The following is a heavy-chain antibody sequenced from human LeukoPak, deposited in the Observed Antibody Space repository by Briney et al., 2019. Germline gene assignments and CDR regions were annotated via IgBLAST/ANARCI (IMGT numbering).Heavy chain of an antibody. CDR3: AIGGDSTTSCYRCFNY. J-gene: IGHJ4*02. CDR2: IYPDDSDT. D-gene: IGHD2-2*02. Sequence: GESLKISCKGSGYRFTSYWIGWVRQMPGKGLEWMGIIYPDDSDTRYSPSFQGQVTISADKSISTAYLQWSSLRASDTAMHYCAIGGDSTTSCYRCFNYRGQGTLVTVSS. V-gene: IGHV5-51*01. CDR1: GYRFTSYW.